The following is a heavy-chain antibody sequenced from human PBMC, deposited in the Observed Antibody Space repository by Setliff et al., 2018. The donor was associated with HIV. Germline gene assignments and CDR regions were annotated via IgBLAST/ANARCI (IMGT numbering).Heavy chain of an antibody. CDR2: INPSGGSA. CDR3: ARGDPFTDFDS. D-gene: IGHD3-16*01. Sequence: ASVKVSCKASGYTFTSYYLHWVRQAPGQGLEWMGMINPSGGSASYAQKFQGRVTTTEDTSTDTAYMELSSLRPEDTAVYYCARGDPFTDFDSWGQGTLVTVSS. CDR1: GYTFTSYY. V-gene: IGHV1-46*01. J-gene: IGHJ4*02.